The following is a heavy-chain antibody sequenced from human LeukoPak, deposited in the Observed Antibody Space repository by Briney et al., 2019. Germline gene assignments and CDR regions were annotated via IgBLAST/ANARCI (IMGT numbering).Heavy chain of an antibody. CDR3: ARVTAAGGPLFDY. D-gene: IGHD6-13*01. CDR1: GGSISSYY. V-gene: IGHV4-4*07. Sequence: SETLSRTXTGSGGSISSYYWSWIRQPAGKGLEWIGRIYTSGSTNYNPSLKSRVTMSVDTSKNQFSLKLSSVTAADTAVYYCARVTAAGGPLFDYWGQGTLVTVSS. J-gene: IGHJ4*02. CDR2: IYTSGST.